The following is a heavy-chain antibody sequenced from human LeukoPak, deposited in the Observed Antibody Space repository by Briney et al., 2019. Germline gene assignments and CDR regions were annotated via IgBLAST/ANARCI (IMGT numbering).Heavy chain of an antibody. Sequence: GGSLRLSCAASGFTFSNSDMHWVRQATGKGLEWVSGIGTVGDTSYPGPVKGRFTISIKNHNNYSFLQINSLRGGDAAIDYCSRGGGNSYGYYFDYWGQGILVTVSS. CDR1: GFTFSNSD. V-gene: IGHV3-13*01. D-gene: IGHD5-18*01. CDR2: IGTVGDT. CDR3: SRGGGNSYGYYFDY. J-gene: IGHJ4*02.